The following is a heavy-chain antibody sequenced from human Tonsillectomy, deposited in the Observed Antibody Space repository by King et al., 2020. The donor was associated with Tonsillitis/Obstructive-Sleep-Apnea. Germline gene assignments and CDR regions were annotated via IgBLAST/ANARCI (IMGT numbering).Heavy chain of an antibody. CDR3: AKAPTMVRGVRSNWFDP. Sequence: VQLVESGGGLVQPGRSLRLSCAASGFTFGDYAMHWVRQAPGKGLEWVSGISWNSGSIDYADSVKGRFTISRDNAKNSLFLQMNSLRAEDTALYYCAKAPTMVRGVRSNWFDPWGQGTLVTVSS. CDR2: ISWNSGSI. V-gene: IGHV3-9*01. J-gene: IGHJ5*02. CDR1: GFTFGDYA. D-gene: IGHD3-10*01.